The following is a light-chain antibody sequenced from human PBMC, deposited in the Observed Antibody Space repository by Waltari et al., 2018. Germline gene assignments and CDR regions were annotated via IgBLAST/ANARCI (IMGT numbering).Light chain of an antibody. CDR1: QSVSSSY. CDR2: GAS. Sequence: EIVLTQSPGTLSLSPGERATLSCRASQSVSSSYLALYQQKPGQAPRLLIYGASRRATGIPDRFSGSGSGTDFTLTISRLEPEDFAVYYCQQYGSSPWTFGQGTKVEIK. V-gene: IGKV3-20*01. CDR3: QQYGSSPWT. J-gene: IGKJ1*01.